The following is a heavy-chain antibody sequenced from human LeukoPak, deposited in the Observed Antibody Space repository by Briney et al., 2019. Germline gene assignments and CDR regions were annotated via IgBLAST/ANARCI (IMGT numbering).Heavy chain of an antibody. V-gene: IGHV1-18*01. CDR2: ISAYNGNT. CDR3: ARDYCSSTSCLFDY. CDR1: GYTFTSYG. J-gene: IGHJ4*02. Sequence: ASVKVSCKASGYTFTSYGISWVRQAPGQGLEWMGWISAYNGNTNYAQKLQGRVTMTTDTSTSTAYMELRSLRSDDTAVYYCARDYCSSTSCLFDYWGQGTLVTVSS. D-gene: IGHD2-2*01.